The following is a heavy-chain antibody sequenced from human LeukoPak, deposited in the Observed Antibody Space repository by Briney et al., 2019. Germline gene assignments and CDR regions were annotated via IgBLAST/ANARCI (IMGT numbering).Heavy chain of an antibody. D-gene: IGHD5-24*01. Sequence: KPSETLSLXCAVYGGSCSGYYWSWIRPPPGKGLEWIGEINHSGSTNYNPSLKSRVTISVDTSKNQFSLKLSSVTAADTAVYYCAVQGAEEMATITNYWGQGTLVTVSS. J-gene: IGHJ4*02. V-gene: IGHV4-34*01. CDR3: AVQGAEEMATITNY. CDR1: GGSCSGYY. CDR2: INHSGST.